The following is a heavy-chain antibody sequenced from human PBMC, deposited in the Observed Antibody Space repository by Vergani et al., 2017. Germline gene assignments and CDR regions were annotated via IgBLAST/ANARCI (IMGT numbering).Heavy chain of an antibody. Sequence: QVQLVQSGAEVKKPGSSVKVSCKASVGTFSSYAISWVRQAPGQGLEWMGGIIPIFGTANYAQKFQGRVTITADESTSTAYMELSSLRSEDTAVYYCARGGSSSWLSSLDYWGQGTLVTVSS. CDR3: ARGGSSSWLSSLDY. V-gene: IGHV1-69*01. CDR1: VGTFSSYA. CDR2: IIPIFGTA. D-gene: IGHD6-13*01. J-gene: IGHJ4*02.